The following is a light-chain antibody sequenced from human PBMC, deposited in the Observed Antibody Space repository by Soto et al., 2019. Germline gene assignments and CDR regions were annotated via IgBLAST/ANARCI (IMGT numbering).Light chain of an antibody. J-gene: IGKJ2*01. CDR1: QNIRTS. V-gene: IGKV1-39*01. CDR2: AAS. Sequence: EIPLTQSPSSLAASVGDRLTLTCRASQNIRTSLNWYQQRPGKAPQLLIYAASSLQSGVSSRFSGSGSGTNFTLPVISLQPEDFAIYYCQQSSFTGYTFGQGTKLDMK. CDR3: QQSSFTGYT.